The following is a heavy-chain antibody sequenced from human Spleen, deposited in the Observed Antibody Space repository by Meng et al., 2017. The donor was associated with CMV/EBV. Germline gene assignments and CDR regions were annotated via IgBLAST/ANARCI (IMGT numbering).Heavy chain of an antibody. CDR2: IIPILGIT. V-gene: IGHV1-69*10. D-gene: IGHD5-24*01. J-gene: IGHJ5*02. Sequence: CRTSGNTFNRHAFSWVRQAPGQGLEWMGGIIPILGITNYAQKFQSRVTITADKSTSTAYMELSSLRSEDTAIYYCAREVRDLQAFDPWGQGTLVTVSS. CDR3: AREVRDLQAFDP. CDR1: GNTFNRHA.